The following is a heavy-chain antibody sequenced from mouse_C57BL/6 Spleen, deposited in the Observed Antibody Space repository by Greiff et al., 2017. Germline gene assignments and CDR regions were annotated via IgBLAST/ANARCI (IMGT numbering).Heavy chain of an antibody. CDR3: ARYRIDDGNSYAMYY. Sequence: EVMLVESGGGLVQPGGSLSLSCAASGFTFTDYYMSWVRQPPGKALEWLGFIRNKANGYTTEYSASVKGRFTISRNNSQSILYLQMNALRAEDSATYYRARYRIDDGNSYAMYYWGQGTSVTVSS. V-gene: IGHV7-3*01. J-gene: IGHJ4*01. D-gene: IGHD2-1*01. CDR2: IRNKANGYTT. CDR1: GFTFTDYY.